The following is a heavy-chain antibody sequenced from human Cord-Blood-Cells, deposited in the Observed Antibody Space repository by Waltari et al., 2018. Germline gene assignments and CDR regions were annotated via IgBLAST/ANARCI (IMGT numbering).Heavy chain of an antibody. CDR3: AHRRSYYGSGSYYNSYYYFDY. J-gene: IGHJ4*02. CDR2: IYWNDDK. D-gene: IGHD3-10*01. V-gene: IGHV2-5*01. CDR1: GFPLRTSGVG. Sequence: QITLKESGPTLVKPTQTLTLTCPFSGFPLRTSGVGLGWIRQPPGKAMEWLALIYWNDDKRYSPSLKSRLTITKDTSKNQVVLTMTNMDPVDTATYYCAHRRSYYGSGSYYNSYYYFDYWGQGTLVTVSS.